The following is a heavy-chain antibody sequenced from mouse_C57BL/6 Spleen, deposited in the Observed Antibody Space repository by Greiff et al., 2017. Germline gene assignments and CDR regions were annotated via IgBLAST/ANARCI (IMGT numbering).Heavy chain of an antibody. CDR2: ITPSSGYT. Sequence: QVQLQQSGAELAKPGASVKLSCKASGYTFTSYWMHWVKQRPGQGLEWIGYITPSSGYTKYNQKFKDKATLTADKTSRTAYMQLSSLTYEDSAVYYGARSRDDGYHDAMDYWGQGTTVTVSS. V-gene: IGHV1-7*01. CDR1: GYTFTSYW. CDR3: ARSRDDGYHDAMDY. J-gene: IGHJ4*01. D-gene: IGHD2-3*01.